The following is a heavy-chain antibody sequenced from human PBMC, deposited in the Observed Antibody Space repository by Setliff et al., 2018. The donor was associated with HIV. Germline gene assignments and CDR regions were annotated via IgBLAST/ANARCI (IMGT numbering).Heavy chain of an antibody. CDR3: GRENPGDY. V-gene: IGHV4-4*08. Sequence: SETLSLTCTVSGDSISTDYWTWIRQPPGKGLEWIGYIYNSASTSYNPSLKSRITISVDTSKNQFSLKLSSVTAADTAVYYCGRENPGDYWGQGTLVTVSS. CDR1: GDSISTDY. CDR2: IYNSAST. D-gene: IGHD3-10*01. J-gene: IGHJ4*02.